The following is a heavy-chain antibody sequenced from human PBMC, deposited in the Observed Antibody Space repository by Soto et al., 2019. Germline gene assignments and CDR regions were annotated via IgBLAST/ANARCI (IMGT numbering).Heavy chain of an antibody. D-gene: IGHD3-10*01. Sequence: PSETLSLTCTVSGGSISSGGYYWSWIRQHPGKGLEWIGYIYYSGSTYYNPSLKSRVTISVDTSKNQFSLKLSSVTAADTAVYYCARGLEVYEELDYWGQGTLVTVSS. CDR2: IYYSGST. CDR3: ARGLEVYEELDY. CDR1: GGSISSGGYY. J-gene: IGHJ4*02. V-gene: IGHV4-31*03.